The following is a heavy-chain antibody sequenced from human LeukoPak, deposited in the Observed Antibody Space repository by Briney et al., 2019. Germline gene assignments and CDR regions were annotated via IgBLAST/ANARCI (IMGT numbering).Heavy chain of an antibody. CDR3: GRDRGALDY. D-gene: IGHD3-10*01. V-gene: IGHV3-74*01. Sequence: GASLRLSCEASGVTFTDYWMHWVRQAPGEGLVWVSRINADGGTTRYADSVGGRFTISRDNARNTVHLQMNNLRADDTAVYYCGRDRGALDYWGQGTLVTVSS. CDR1: GVTFTDYW. CDR2: INADGGTT. J-gene: IGHJ4*02.